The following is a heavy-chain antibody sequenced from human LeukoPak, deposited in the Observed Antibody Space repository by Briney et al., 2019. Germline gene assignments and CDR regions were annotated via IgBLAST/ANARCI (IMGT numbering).Heavy chain of an antibody. CDR1: GYTFSTFS. J-gene: IGHJ3*02. D-gene: IGHD3-16*02. Sequence: ASVKVSCKASGYTFSTFSIHWVRQAPGQRPEWMGWINAGNDNTKYSQKFQGRVTITRDTSANTAYMQLRSLRSEDTAVYYCATVRSYRPYDAFDIWGQGTMVTVSS. V-gene: IGHV1-3*01. CDR2: INAGNDNT. CDR3: ATVRSYRPYDAFDI.